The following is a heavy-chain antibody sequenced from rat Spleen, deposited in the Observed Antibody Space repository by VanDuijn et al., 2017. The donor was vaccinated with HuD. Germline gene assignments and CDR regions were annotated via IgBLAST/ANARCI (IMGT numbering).Heavy chain of an antibody. CDR1: GFTFSDYY. Sequence: EVRLVESGGGLVQPGRSLKLSCAASGFTFSDYYMAWVRQAPTKGLEWVATISYDGSSTYYPDSVKGRFTISRDDAESTVYLQMNSLRSEDTATYYCTTQWELYHWGQGVMVTVSS. D-gene: IGHD5-1*01. V-gene: IGHV5-7*01. CDR3: TTQWELYH. CDR2: ISYDGSST. J-gene: IGHJ2*01.